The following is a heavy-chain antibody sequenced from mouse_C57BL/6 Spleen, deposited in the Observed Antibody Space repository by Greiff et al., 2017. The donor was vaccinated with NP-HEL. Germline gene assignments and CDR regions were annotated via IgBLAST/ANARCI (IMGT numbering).Heavy chain of an antibody. D-gene: IGHD1-1*01. J-gene: IGHJ3*01. V-gene: IGHV1-64*01. CDR3: ARDYGASFAY. CDR1: GYTFTSYW. Sequence: QVQLQQPGAELVKPGASVKLSCKASGYTFTSYWMHWVKQRPGQGLEWIGMIHPNSGSTNYNEKFKSKATLTVDTSSRTAYMQLSSLTSEDSAVYYCARDYGASFAYWGQGTLVTVSA. CDR2: IHPNSGST.